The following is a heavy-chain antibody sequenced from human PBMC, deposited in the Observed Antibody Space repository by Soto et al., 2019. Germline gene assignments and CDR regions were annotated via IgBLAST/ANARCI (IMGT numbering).Heavy chain of an antibody. V-gene: IGHV4-31*03. CDR2: IYYSGST. J-gene: IGHJ6*02. CDR1: GGAISSGGYY. CDR3: ARESGFGEGSGMDV. D-gene: IGHD3-10*01. Sequence: KAAETLSLTCTVSGGAISSGGYYFICIRQHPGKGLEWIGYIYYSGSTYYNPSLKSRVTISVDTSKNQFSLKLSSVTAADTAVYYCARESGFGEGSGMDVWGQGTTVTVSS.